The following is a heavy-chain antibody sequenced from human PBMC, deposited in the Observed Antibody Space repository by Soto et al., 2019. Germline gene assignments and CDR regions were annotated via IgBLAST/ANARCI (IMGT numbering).Heavy chain of an antibody. D-gene: IGHD5-12*01. V-gene: IGHV4-59*01. CDR1: GGSLSSYY. CDR3: ARVGRDGYNYAYYFDY. CDR2: IYYSGST. J-gene: IGHJ4*02. Sequence: PSETLSLTCTVSGGSLSSYYWSWIRQPPGKGLEWIGYIYYSGSTNYNPSLKSRVTISVDTSKNQFSLKLSSVTAADTAVYYCARVGRDGYNYAYYFDYWGQGTLVTVSS.